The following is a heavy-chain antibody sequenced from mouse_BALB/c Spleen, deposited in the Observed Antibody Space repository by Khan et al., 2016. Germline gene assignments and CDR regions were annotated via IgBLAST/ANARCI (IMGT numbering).Heavy chain of an antibody. D-gene: IGHD2-12*01. J-gene: IGHJ3*01. V-gene: IGHV1-80*01. CDR1: GYAFSGYW. Sequence: QVQLKQSGAELVRPGSSVKISCKASGYAFSGYWMNWVKQRPGQGLEWIGQIYPGDGDTNYNGKFKGKATLTADKSSSTAYMQLSSRTSEDSEVYLCARVTPFASWGQGTLVTVSA. CDR3: ARVTPFAS. CDR2: IYPGDGDT.